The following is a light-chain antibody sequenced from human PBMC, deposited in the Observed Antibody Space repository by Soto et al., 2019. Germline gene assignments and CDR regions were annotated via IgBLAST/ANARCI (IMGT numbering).Light chain of an antibody. Sequence: AIQMTQSPSSLSASVGDRVTISCRASQGIGNALGWFQQKAGKAPKLLIYEASRLESGVPSRISGSGSGTEFTLTISSLQPDDFATYYCQQYTSYPWTFGQGTKVDIK. CDR3: QQYTSYPWT. J-gene: IGKJ1*01. CDR1: QGIGNA. V-gene: IGKV1-13*02. CDR2: EAS.